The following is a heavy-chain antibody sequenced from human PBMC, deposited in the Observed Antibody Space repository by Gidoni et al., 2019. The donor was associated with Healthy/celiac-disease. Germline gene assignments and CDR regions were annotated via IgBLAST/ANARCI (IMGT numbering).Heavy chain of an antibody. CDR2: ISWNSGSI. CDR1: GLTFDDYA. D-gene: IGHD6-13*01. Sequence: EVQLVESGGGLVQPGRSLRPSCAASGLTFDDYAMLWVRQAPGKGLEWVSGISWNSGSIGYADSVKGRFTMSRDNAKNSLYLQMNSLRAEDTALYYCAKSQGHSIAAAGTTPGYFDYWGQGTLVTVSS. V-gene: IGHV3-9*01. CDR3: AKSQGHSIAAAGTTPGYFDY. J-gene: IGHJ4*02.